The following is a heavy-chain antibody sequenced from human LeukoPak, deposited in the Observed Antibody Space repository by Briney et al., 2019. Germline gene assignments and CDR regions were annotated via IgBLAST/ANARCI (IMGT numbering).Heavy chain of an antibody. CDR3: ARFMGNFDY. D-gene: IGHD3-3*01. Sequence: GGSLRLSCAASGFTFSSYWMSWVRQAPGKGLEWVSVIYSGGSTYYADSVKGRFTISRDNSKNTLYLQMNSLRAEDTAVYYCARFMGNFDYWGQGTLVTVSS. J-gene: IGHJ4*02. V-gene: IGHV3-53*01. CDR2: IYSGGST. CDR1: GFTFSSYW.